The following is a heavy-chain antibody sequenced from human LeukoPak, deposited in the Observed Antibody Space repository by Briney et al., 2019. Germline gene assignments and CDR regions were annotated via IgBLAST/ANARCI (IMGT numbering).Heavy chain of an antibody. J-gene: IGHJ4*02. CDR2: IHYSGNT. Sequence: KTSDTLSLTCTVSAGSVNSSPYYWGWVRQPPGKGLEWIGSIHYSGNTYYNPSLKSRVTISVDTSRNQFSLKLSSVSAADRGIYYCAKHEGSYFDKSGYTFEYWGQGTLVTVSS. V-gene: IGHV4-39*01. CDR3: AKHEGSYFDKSGYTFEY. CDR1: AGSVNSSPYY. D-gene: IGHD3-22*01.